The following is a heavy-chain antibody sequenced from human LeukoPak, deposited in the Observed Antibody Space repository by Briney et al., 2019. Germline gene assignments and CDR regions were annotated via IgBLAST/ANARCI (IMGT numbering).Heavy chain of an antibody. Sequence: GGSLRLSCAASGFTFSSYWMSWVRQAPGKGLEWVSSISSSSSYKYYADSVKGRFTISRDNAKNSLYLQMNSLRAEDTAVYYCAREGARLTLDYWGQGTLVTVSS. V-gene: IGHV3-21*01. J-gene: IGHJ4*02. CDR1: GFTFSSYW. D-gene: IGHD3-16*01. CDR2: ISSSSSYK. CDR3: AREGARLTLDY.